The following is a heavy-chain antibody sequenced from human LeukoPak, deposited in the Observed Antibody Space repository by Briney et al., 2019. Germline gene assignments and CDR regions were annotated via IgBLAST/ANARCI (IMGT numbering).Heavy chain of an antibody. CDR3: ARDPYYDSSGHYYYYYGMDV. V-gene: IGHV4-39*07. D-gene: IGHD3-22*01. CDR2: IYYSGST. J-gene: IGHJ6*02. CDR1: GGSISSSSCY. Sequence: SETLSLTCTVSGGSISSSSCYWGWIRQPPGKGLEWIGSIYYSGSTYYNPSLKSRVTISVDTSKNQFSLKLSSVTAADTAVYYCARDPYYDSSGHYYYYYGMDVWGQGTTVTVSS.